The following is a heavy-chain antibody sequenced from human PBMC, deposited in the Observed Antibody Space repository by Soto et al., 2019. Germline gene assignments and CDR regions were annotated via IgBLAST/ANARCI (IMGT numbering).Heavy chain of an antibody. J-gene: IGHJ4*01. D-gene: IGHD5-12*01. CDR1: GGSISSGDYY. V-gene: IGHV4-30-4*01. CDR3: ARVDVRSGYSDY. CDR2: IYYRGNT. Sequence: QVQLQESGPGLVKPSQTLSLTCTVSGGSISSGDYYWSWIRQPPGKGLEWIGYIYYRGNTYYNPSLQSRLTISVDTSKNQFSLKLSSVTAADTAVYYCARVDVRSGYSDYWGRGSLVTVSS.